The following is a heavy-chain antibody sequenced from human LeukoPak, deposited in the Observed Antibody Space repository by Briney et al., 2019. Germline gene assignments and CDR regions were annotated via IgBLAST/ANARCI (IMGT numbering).Heavy chain of an antibody. CDR1: GVSITSHY. J-gene: IGHJ4*02. V-gene: IGHV4-4*09. CDR2: IHSSGST. CDR3: ARLPARGWYLDY. Sequence: SETLSLTCTVSGVSITSHYWSWIRQPPGKGLEWIGDIHSSGSTNYNPSLKSRVTISGDTSKNHFSLKLSSVTAADTAVYYCARLPARGWYLDYWGQGTLVTVSS. D-gene: IGHD6-19*01.